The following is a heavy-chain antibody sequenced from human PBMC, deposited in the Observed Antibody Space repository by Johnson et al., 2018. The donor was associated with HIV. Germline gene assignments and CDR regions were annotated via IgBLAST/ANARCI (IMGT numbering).Heavy chain of an antibody. D-gene: IGHD3-22*01. CDR3: ARDISSGYHAFDI. V-gene: IGHV3-74*01. CDR2: SNSDGSTT. J-gene: IGHJ3*02. Sequence: VQLVESGGGFVQPGVFLRLSCAGSGFIFSSSWIHWVRQVPGKGLVWVSRSNSDGSTTTYADSVTGRFTISRDNAKNDLYLQMNSLRAEDTALYYCARDISSGYHAFDIWGQGTMVTVSS. CDR1: GFIFSSSW.